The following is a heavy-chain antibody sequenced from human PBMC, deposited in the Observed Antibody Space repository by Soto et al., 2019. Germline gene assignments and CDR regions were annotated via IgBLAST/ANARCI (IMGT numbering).Heavy chain of an antibody. J-gene: IGHJ6*02. CDR1: GYTFTSYG. D-gene: IGHD3-16*02. Sequence: ASVKVSCKASGYTFTSYGISWVRQAPGQGLEWMGWISAYNGNTNHAQKPQGRVTMTTDTSTSTAYMELRSLRSDDTAVYYCACYFKGDGWGSYRDYYGMDVWGQGTTVTVSS. V-gene: IGHV1-18*01. CDR3: ACYFKGDGWGSYRDYYGMDV. CDR2: ISAYNGNT.